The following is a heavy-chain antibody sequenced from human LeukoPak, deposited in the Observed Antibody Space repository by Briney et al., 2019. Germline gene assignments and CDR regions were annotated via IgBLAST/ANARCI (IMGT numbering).Heavy chain of an antibody. V-gene: IGHV4-39*07. CDR1: GGSISSSSYY. D-gene: IGHD3-16*01. J-gene: IGHJ6*03. CDR2: IYYSGST. Sequence: PSETQSLTCTVSGGSISSSSYYWGWIRQPPGKGLEWIGSIYYSGSTYYNPSLKCRVTISVDTSKNQFSLKLSSVTAADTAVYYCARGVMGYYYMDVWDKGTTVTVSS. CDR3: ARGVMGYYYMDV.